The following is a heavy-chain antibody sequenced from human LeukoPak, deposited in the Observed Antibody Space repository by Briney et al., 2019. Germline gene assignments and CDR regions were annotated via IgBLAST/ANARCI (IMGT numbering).Heavy chain of an antibody. V-gene: IGHV4-59*12. D-gene: IGHD2-15*01. CDR1: SASISTYY. Sequence: SETLSLTCTVSSASISTYYWSWIRQPPGKGLEWIGYIYHSGSTYYNPSLKSRVTISVDTSKNQFSLKLSSVTAADTAVYYCARELYCSNGSCYLDAFDIWGQGTMVTVSS. CDR3: ARELYCSNGSCYLDAFDI. CDR2: IYHSGST. J-gene: IGHJ3*02.